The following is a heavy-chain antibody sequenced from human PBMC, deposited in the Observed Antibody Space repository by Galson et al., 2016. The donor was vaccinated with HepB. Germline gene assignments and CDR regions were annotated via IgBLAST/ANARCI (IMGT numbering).Heavy chain of an antibody. D-gene: IGHD7-27*01. V-gene: IGHV1-18*01. Sequence: SVKVSCKASGYTFTSYGISWVRQAPGQGLEWMGWISASKGKTNYAQNLQGRVTMTTDTTTSTAYMELRSLRSDDTAVDYCAKGRGWELGYYYYYGIDVGGQGTTVTVSS. CDR2: ISASKGKT. J-gene: IGHJ6*02. CDR1: GYTFTSYG. CDR3: AKGRGWELGYYYYYGIDV.